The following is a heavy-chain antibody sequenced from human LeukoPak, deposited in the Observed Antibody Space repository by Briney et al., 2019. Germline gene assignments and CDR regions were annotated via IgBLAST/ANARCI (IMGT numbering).Heavy chain of an antibody. J-gene: IGHJ4*02. CDR3: AKELMIVASQGGY. Sequence: PGGSLRLSCAASGFTFSSYGMHWVRQAPGKGLEWVAVISYDGSNKYYADSVKGRFTISRDNSKNTLYLQMNSLRAEDTAVYYCAKELMIVASQGGYWGQGTLVTVSS. CDR1: GFTFSSYG. V-gene: IGHV3-30*18. D-gene: IGHD3-22*01. CDR2: ISYDGSNK.